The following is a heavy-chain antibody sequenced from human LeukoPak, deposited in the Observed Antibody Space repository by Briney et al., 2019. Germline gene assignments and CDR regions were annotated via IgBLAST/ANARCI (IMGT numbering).Heavy chain of an antibody. J-gene: IGHJ4*02. D-gene: IGHD1-26*01. CDR3: ARTRIVGATFGFDY. V-gene: IGHV3-53*01. Sequence: GGSLRLSCAASGFTVSSNYMSWVRQAPGKGLEWVSVIYSGGSTYYADSVKGRFTISRDNSKNTLYLQMNSLRAEDTAVYYCARTRIVGATFGFDYWGQGPWSPSPQ. CDR1: GFTVSSNY. CDR2: IYSGGST.